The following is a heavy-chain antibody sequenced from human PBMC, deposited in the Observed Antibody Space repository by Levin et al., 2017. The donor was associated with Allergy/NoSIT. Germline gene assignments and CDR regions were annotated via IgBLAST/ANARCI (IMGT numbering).Heavy chain of an antibody. Sequence: ASVKVSCKASGGTFSSYAISWVRQAPGQGLEWMGGIIPIFGTANYAQKFQGRVTITADESTSTAYMELSSLRSEDTAVYYCARGGDRRSGDTVFFLDYWGQGTLVTVSS. CDR2: IIPIFGTA. CDR3: ARGGDRRSGDTVFFLDY. J-gene: IGHJ4*02. CDR1: GGTFSSYA. D-gene: IGHD2-15*01. V-gene: IGHV1-69*13.